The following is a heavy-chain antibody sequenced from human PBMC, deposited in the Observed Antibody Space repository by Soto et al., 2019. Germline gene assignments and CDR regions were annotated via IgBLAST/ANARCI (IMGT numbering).Heavy chain of an antibody. CDR2: INSDGTTI. J-gene: IGHJ4*02. D-gene: IGHD3-22*01. CDR1: GFTFRSYW. V-gene: IGHV3-74*01. CDR3: ARRGPDYYDSSVYYYYDY. Sequence: GGSLRLSCAASGFTFRSYWMHWVRQAPGKGLEWVSRINSDGTTIDYADSVKGRFTISRDNSKNTLYLQMNSLRAEDTAVYYCARRGPDYYDSSVYYYYDYWGQGTLVTVSS.